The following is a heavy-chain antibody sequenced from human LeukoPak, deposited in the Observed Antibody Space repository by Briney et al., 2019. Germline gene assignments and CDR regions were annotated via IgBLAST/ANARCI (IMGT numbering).Heavy chain of an antibody. Sequence: SETLSLTCTVSGGSISSYYWGWIRQPPGKGLEWIGDIYYSGSTNYNPSLKSRVTISVDTSKNQFSLKLSSVTAADTAVYYCARALDFWSGYPYYFDYWGQGTLVTVSS. J-gene: IGHJ4*02. CDR1: GGSISSYY. CDR2: IYYSGST. D-gene: IGHD3-3*01. CDR3: ARALDFWSGYPYYFDY. V-gene: IGHV4-59*01.